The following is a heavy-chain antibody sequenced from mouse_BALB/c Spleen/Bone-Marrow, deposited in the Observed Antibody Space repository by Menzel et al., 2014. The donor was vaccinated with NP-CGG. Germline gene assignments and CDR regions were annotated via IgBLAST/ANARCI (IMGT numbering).Heavy chain of an antibody. Sequence: EAQLQQSGAELVKPGASVKLSCTASVFNIKDTYMHWVKQRPEQGLEWIGRIDPANGNTKYDPKFQGKATITADTSSNTAYLQLSSLTSEDTAVYYCASYYYGHYFDYWGQGTTLTVSS. CDR2: IDPANGNT. D-gene: IGHD1-1*01. CDR3: ASYYYGHYFDY. J-gene: IGHJ2*01. V-gene: IGHV14-3*02. CDR1: VFNIKDTY.